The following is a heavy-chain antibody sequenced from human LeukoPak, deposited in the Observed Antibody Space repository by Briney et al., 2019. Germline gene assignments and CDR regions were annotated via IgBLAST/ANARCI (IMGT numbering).Heavy chain of an antibody. D-gene: IGHD4-17*01. CDR3: ARGRKTTVTTFTWRSDAFDI. V-gene: IGHV1-8*01. J-gene: IGHJ3*02. Sequence: ASVKVSCKASGYTFTSYDINWVRQATGQGLEWMGWMNPNSGNTGYAQKFQGRVTMTRNTSISTAYMELSSLRSEDTAVYYCARGRKTTVTTFTWRSDAFDIWGQGTMVTVSS. CDR2: MNPNSGNT. CDR1: GYTFTSYD.